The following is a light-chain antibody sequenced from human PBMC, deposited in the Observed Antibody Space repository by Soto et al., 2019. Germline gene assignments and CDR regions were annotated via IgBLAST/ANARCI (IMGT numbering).Light chain of an antibody. V-gene: IGKV1-39*01. CDR2: AAS. CDR1: QSVNSY. J-gene: IGKJ1*01. CDR3: QQNYNSAPP. Sequence: DIQMTQSPSSLSASVGDRVTISCRSSQSVNSYLSWYQHRPGAAPKLLIYAASNLQSGFPSRFSGTGSGTDFTITIRSFQPEDFAPYSCQQNYNSAPPFGQGTQVEIK.